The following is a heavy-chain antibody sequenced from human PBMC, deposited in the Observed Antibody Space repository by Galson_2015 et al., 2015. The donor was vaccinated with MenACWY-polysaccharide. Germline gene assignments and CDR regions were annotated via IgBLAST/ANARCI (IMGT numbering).Heavy chain of an antibody. V-gene: IGHV3-7*01. CDR1: GFSLGAWY. D-gene: IGHD6-19*01. J-gene: IGHJ4*02. CDR2: IKQDGSEK. CDR3: ARYRDSSGPRFDY. Sequence: SLRLSCAASGFSLGAWYMSWLRQAPGKGLEWVANIKQDGSEKYYVDSVKGRFTISRDNAKNSLYLQMNSLRAEDTAVYYCARYRDSSGPRFDYWRQGTLVTVSS.